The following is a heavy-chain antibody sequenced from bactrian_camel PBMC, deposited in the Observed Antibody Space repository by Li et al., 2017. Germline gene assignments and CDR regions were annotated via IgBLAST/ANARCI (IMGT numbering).Heavy chain of an antibody. J-gene: IGHJ4*01. CDR3: TTTNSYVDNY. CDR1: GYTYDKGC. D-gene: IGHD6*01. V-gene: IGHV3S63*01. Sequence: VQLVESGGGSVQAGGSLRLSCVASGYTYDKGCMGWFRQARGKEREGVAQKTTSSGSTSYADSVKGRFTISQDNAKNTLFLQMNSLKTEDGAIYYCTTTNSYVDNYWGQGTQVTVS. CDR2: KTTSSGST.